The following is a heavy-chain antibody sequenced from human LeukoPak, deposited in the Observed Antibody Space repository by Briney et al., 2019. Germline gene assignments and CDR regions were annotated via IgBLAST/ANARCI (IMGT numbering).Heavy chain of an antibody. CDR3: GASPHYYYGMDV. CDR1: GFTFTSYY. CDR2: ISYDGSNK. J-gene: IGHJ6*02. Sequence: PGGSLRLSCAASGFTFTSYYMHWVRQAPGKGLEWVAVISYDGSNKYYADSVKGRFTISRDNSKNTLYLQMNSLRAEDTAVYYCGASPHYYYGMDVWGQGTTVTVSS. V-gene: IGHV3-30-3*01.